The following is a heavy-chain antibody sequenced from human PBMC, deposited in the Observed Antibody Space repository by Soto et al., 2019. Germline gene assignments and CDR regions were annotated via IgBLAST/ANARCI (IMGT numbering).Heavy chain of an antibody. CDR3: ARSSACDILTGHEHACFDY. V-gene: IGHV1-2*04. Sequence: GASVKLSCKASGYTYTGYYMHWVRQAPRQGLEWMGWINPNSGGTNYAQKFQGWVTMTRDTSISTAYMELSRLRSDDTAVYYCARSSACDILTGHEHACFDYWGQGTLVTVS. CDR1: GYTYTGYY. D-gene: IGHD3-9*01. CDR2: INPNSGGT. J-gene: IGHJ4*02.